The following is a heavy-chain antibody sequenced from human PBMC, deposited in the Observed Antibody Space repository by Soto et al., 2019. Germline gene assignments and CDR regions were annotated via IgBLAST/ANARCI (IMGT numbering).Heavy chain of an antibody. D-gene: IGHD2-21*01. V-gene: IGHV4-59*08. J-gene: IGHJ2*01. CDR2: IYYYSGNT. CDR3: ASPVGIAPAVWYFAL. CDR1: GASITSHY. Sequence: QVQLPESGPGLVKPAETLSLTCTVSGASITSHYWSWIRQPPGKGLEWLGYIYYYSGNTDYNPFLKSRLTMSVDTSKNHLYLSLSSVTDADTAVYYCASPVGIAPAVWYFALWGRGVLVKVSS.